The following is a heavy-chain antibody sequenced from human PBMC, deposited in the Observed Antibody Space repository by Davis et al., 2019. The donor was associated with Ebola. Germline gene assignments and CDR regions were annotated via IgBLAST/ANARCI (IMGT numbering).Heavy chain of an antibody. CDR2: IYYSGST. CDR1: GGSISSSSYY. D-gene: IGHD6-19*01. J-gene: IGHJ6*02. CDR3: ASCRQGGCWYFGMDV. Sequence: MPSETLSLTCTVSGGSISSSSYYWGWIRQPPGKGLEWIGSIYYSGSTYYNPSLKSRVTISVDTSKNQFSLKLTSVTAADTGVYYCASCRQGGCWYFGMDVWGQGTTVTVSS. V-gene: IGHV4-39*01.